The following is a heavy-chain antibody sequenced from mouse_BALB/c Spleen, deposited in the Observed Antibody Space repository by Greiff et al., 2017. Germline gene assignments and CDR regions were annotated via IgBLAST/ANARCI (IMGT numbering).Heavy chain of an antibody. Sequence: VMLVESGAELAKPGASVKMSCKASGYTFTSYWMHWVKQRPGQGLEWIGYINPSTGYTEYNQKFKDKATLTADKSSSTAYMQLSSLTSEDSAVYYCARLGWLPIYAMDYWGQGTSVTVSS. D-gene: IGHD2-3*01. CDR3: ARLGWLPIYAMDY. CDR1: GYTFTSYW. V-gene: IGHV1-7*01. CDR2: INPSTGYT. J-gene: IGHJ4*01.